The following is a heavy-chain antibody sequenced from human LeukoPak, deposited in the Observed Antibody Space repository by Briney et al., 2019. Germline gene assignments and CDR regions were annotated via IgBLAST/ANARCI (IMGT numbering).Heavy chain of an antibody. D-gene: IGHD5-12*01. J-gene: IGHJ4*02. CDR3: ARTYTGYGGRYFDD. Sequence: ASVKVPCKASDYTLTAYGVTWVRQAPGQGLEWMGWIGVASGNTNFAPKLQDRVTLTTDTSTNTAYMELRSLRSDDTAVYYCARTYTGYGGRYFDDWGQGTLVTVSS. CDR2: IGVASGNT. CDR1: DYTLTAYG. V-gene: IGHV1-18*01.